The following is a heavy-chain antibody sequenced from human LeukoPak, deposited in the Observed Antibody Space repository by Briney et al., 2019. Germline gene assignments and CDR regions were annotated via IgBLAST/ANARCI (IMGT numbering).Heavy chain of an antibody. V-gene: IGHV1-69*05. J-gene: IGHJ5*02. CDR3: ARAHRHCSGGSCYEWFDP. D-gene: IGHD2-15*01. CDR2: IIPIFGTA. Sequence: ASVKVSCKASGGTFSSYAISWVRQARGQGLEWMGGIIPIFGTANYAQKFQGRVTITTDESTSTAYMELSSLRSEDTAVYYCARAHRHCSGGSCYEWFDPWGQGTLVTVSS. CDR1: GGTFSSYA.